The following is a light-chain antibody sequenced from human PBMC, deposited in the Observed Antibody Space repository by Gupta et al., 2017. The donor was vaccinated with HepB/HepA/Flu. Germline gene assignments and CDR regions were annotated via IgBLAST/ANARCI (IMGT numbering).Light chain of an antibody. Sequence: QSVLTQPPSASGTPGQRVTISCSGSSSNIGTNTVNWYQQLPGTAPKLLIYTNNQRPSWVPDRFSGSKSGTSASLAISGLQSEDEAVYYCAAWDDSLSGHWVFGGGTKVTVL. CDR2: TNN. V-gene: IGLV1-44*01. CDR3: AAWDDSLSGHWV. CDR1: SSNIGTNT. J-gene: IGLJ3*02.